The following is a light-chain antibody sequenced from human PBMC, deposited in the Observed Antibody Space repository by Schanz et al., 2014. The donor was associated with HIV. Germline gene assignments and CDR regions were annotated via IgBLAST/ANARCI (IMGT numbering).Light chain of an antibody. CDR2: GAS. V-gene: IGKV3-20*01. J-gene: IGKJ1*01. CDR3: QHYVKSPQT. CDR1: QNVYRKE. Sequence: ERVWTQSPVTLSRTPGERETLSCRGSQNVYRKEVAWYQQKPGQAKRLLIYGASSRASGIPDRFSGSGSGTDFTLSISRLEPEDFAVYYCQHYVKSPQTFGQGTKVQIK.